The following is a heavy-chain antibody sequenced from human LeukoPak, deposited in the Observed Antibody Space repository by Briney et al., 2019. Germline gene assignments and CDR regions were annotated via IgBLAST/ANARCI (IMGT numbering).Heavy chain of an antibody. D-gene: IGHD3-22*01. CDR3: ARDLGYYDSSGWRPYNWFDP. V-gene: IGHV3-21*01. CDR2: ISSSSSYI. Sequence: GGSLRLSCAASGFTFSSYSMNWFRQAPGKGLEWVSSISSSSSYIYYADSVKGRFTISRDNAKNSLYLQMNSLRAEDTAVYYCARDLGYYDSSGWRPYNWFDPWGQGTLVTVSS. CDR1: GFTFSSYS. J-gene: IGHJ5*02.